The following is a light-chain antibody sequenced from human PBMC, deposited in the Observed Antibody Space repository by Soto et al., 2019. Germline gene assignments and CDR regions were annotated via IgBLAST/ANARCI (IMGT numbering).Light chain of an antibody. J-gene: IGKJ2*01. Sequence: DIQMTQSPSTLSASVGDRVTISCRASQSISRWLAWYQHKPGKAPKVLIYDASSLESGVPSRFSGSGFGTKFTLAINCLQPDVSATYYCQLYNTPAPFGQGTQRPIK. CDR1: QSISRW. CDR3: QLYNTPAP. CDR2: DAS. V-gene: IGKV1-5*01.